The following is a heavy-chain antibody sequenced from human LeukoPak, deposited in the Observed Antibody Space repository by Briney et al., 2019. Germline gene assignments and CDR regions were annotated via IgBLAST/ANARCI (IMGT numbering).Heavy chain of an antibody. D-gene: IGHD2-8*01. CDR1: GNNYW. Sequence: GESVKISCKASGNNYWIAWVRQMPGKGLEWLGIIYFGDSDIRYSPSFQGRLTISVDKSISTAYLQLSSLKASDTAIYFCGRHSYGLDYWGQGTLVTVSS. V-gene: IGHV5-51*01. J-gene: IGHJ4*02. CDR2: IYFGDSDI. CDR3: GRHSYGLDY.